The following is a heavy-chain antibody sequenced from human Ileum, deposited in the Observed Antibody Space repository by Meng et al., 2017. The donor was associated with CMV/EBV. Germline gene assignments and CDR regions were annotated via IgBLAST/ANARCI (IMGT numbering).Heavy chain of an antibody. Sequence: SVKVSCKASGGAFSTFAVGWVRQAPGQGLEWIGGITPVFGAPKYADNFQGRVSITTDESRTTTFLELTSLESDDTAVYYCARGNWFDPWGQGTLVTVSS. CDR3: ARGNWFDP. J-gene: IGHJ5*02. CDR1: GGAFSTFA. V-gene: IGHV1-69*05. CDR2: ITPVFGAP.